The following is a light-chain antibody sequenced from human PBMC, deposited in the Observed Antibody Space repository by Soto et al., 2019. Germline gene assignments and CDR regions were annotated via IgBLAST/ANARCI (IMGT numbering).Light chain of an antibody. Sequence: DIQMTQSPSTLSASVGDRVTITCRASQSISSWLAWYQQKPGKAPKLLIYDASSLESGVPSRFSGSGSGTEFTLTSSSLQPDDFATYYCLQYNSYSGTFGQGTKVEIK. CDR1: QSISSW. J-gene: IGKJ1*01. CDR2: DAS. V-gene: IGKV1-5*01. CDR3: LQYNSYSGT.